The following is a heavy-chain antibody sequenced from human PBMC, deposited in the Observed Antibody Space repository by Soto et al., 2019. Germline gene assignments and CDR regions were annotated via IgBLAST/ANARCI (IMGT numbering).Heavy chain of an antibody. Sequence: EVQLVESGGGLVQPGGSLRLSCAASGFTFSNYWMYWVRQAPGKGLVWVSRVNNDGTDTTHADSVKGRFTISRDNAENTWYLRMNSLSAEDTAVYYCARGGLQHALDVWAKGPRSPSP. CDR1: GFTFSNYW. J-gene: IGHJ6*02. CDR2: VNNDGTDT. CDR3: ARGGLQHALDV. V-gene: IGHV3-74*03. D-gene: IGHD6-13*01.